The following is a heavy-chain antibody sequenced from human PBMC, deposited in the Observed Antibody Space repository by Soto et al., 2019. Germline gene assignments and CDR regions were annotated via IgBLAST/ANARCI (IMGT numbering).Heavy chain of an antibody. CDR2: ISAGSEGA. CDR3: VRDLWWYLH. J-gene: IGHJ4*01. Sequence: EVQLLESGGGLVQPGGALRLSCAASGFTFSSHAMSWVRQAPGKGLEWISSISAGSEGAYYADSVKGRFTISRDNSNNARYLQMNSLRAEDTAVYYCVRDLWWYLHWGHGTLVTVSS. V-gene: IGHV3-23*01. CDR1: GFTFSSHA. D-gene: IGHD2-15*01.